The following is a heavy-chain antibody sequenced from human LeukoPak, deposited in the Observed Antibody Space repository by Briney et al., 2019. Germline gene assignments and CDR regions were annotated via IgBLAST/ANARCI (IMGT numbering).Heavy chain of an antibody. V-gene: IGHV3-21*01. J-gene: IGHJ6*03. D-gene: IGHD2-2*01. CDR2: ISSSSTSYT. CDR1: GFRISRYS. Sequence: GGSLRLSCAASGFRISRYSMNWVRQAPGEGLEWVSFISSSSTSYTYYADSVKGRFTLSRDNGQNSLYLQMNSLRADDTAVYYCASDIVVVPATLGVGYNYMDVWGKGTTVTVSS. CDR3: ASDIVVVPATLGVGYNYMDV.